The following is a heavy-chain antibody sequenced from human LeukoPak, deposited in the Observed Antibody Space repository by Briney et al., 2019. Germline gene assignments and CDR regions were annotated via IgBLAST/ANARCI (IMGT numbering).Heavy chain of an antibody. J-gene: IGHJ4*02. D-gene: IGHD1-26*01. CDR1: GYSFTAFY. CDR3: ARDSGLGPTWHPFDH. Sequence: GASVKVSCKTSGYSFTAFYIHWVRQAPGQGLEWMGWINPKSGGTNYAQKFRGRVTMTRDTSISTAYMELSGLRSDDTAVYYCARDSGLGPTWHPFDHWGQGTPVTVSS. V-gene: IGHV1-2*02. CDR2: INPKSGGT.